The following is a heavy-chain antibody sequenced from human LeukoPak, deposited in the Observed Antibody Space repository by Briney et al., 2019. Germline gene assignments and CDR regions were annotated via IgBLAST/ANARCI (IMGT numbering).Heavy chain of an antibody. CDR1: GFTFSHYY. Sequence: GGSLRLSCAASGFTFSHYYMSWIRQAPGKGLEGVSYISSSGSTIYYADSVKGRFTISRDNGKNSVYLQMNSLRGEDTGVYYCARDNGDYDLDYWGQGTLVTVSS. CDR3: ARDNGDYDLDY. D-gene: IGHD4-17*01. CDR2: ISSSGSTI. J-gene: IGHJ4*02. V-gene: IGHV3-11*01.